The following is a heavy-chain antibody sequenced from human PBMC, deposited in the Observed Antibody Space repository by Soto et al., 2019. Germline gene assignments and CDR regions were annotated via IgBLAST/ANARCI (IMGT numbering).Heavy chain of an antibody. Sequence: QVQLVQSGAEVKKPGSSVKVSCKASGGTFSSYAISWVRQAPGQGLEWMGGIIPIFGTANYAQKFQGRVTITADESTSTGYRELSSLRSEDTAVAYCGGGYGSEGGYYYGMDVWGQGTTVTVSS. CDR3: GGGYGSEGGYYYGMDV. CDR1: GGTFSSYA. D-gene: IGHD3-10*01. J-gene: IGHJ6*02. CDR2: IIPIFGTA. V-gene: IGHV1-69*01.